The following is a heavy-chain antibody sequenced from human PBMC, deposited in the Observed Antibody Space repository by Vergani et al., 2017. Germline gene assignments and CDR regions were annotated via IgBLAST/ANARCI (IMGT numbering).Heavy chain of an antibody. J-gene: IGHJ6*02. V-gene: IGHV4-31*01. CDR3: ARGGYYYDSSAPYGMDV. CDR2: IYYSGST. CDR1: GGSISSGGYY. D-gene: IGHD3-22*01. Sequence: QVQLQESGPGLVKPSQTLSLTCTVSGGSISSGGYYWSWIRQHPGKGLEWIVYIYYSGSTYYNPSLKSLFTISVDTSKNQFSLKLSSVTAADTAVYYCARGGYYYDSSAPYGMDVWGQGTTVTVSS.